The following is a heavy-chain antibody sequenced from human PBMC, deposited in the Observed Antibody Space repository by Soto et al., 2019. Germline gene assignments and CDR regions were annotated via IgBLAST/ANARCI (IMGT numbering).Heavy chain of an antibody. Sequence: SVKVSCKASGGTFSSYAISWVRQAPGQGLEWMGGIISIFGTANYAQKFQGRVTITADESTSTAYMELSSLRSEDTAVYYCAGPGDHYYYYGMDVWGQGTTVTAP. V-gene: IGHV1-69*13. CDR1: GGTFSSYA. J-gene: IGHJ6*02. CDR3: AGPGDHYYYYGMDV. CDR2: IISIFGTA. D-gene: IGHD2-21*01.